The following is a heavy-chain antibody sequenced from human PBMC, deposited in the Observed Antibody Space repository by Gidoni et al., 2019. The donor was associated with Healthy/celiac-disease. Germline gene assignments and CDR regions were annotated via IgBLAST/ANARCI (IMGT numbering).Heavy chain of an antibody. CDR3: ASYYDFWSGPISYYMDV. CDR1: GCPLSSGSYY. D-gene: IGHD3-3*01. Sequence: QVQLQESGPGLVKPSQTLSLTCTVSGCPLSSGSYYWSWIRQPAGKGLEWIGRIYTSGSTNYNPSLKSRVTISVDTSKNQFSLKLSSVTAADTAVYYCASYYDFWSGPISYYMDVWGKGTTVTVSS. CDR2: IYTSGST. J-gene: IGHJ6*03. V-gene: IGHV4-61*02.